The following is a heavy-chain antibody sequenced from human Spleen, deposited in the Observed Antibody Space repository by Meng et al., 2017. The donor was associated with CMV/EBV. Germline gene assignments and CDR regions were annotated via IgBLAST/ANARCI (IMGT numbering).Heavy chain of an antibody. D-gene: IGHD1-26*01. CDR3: AKDSSGSSEGVVDY. Sequence: ASGFTFSSYAMTWVRQAPGKGLEWVSVISGSGKSTYYADSVKGRFTVSRDNSKKTLYLQMNSLRAEDTAVYYCAKDSSGSSEGVVDYWGQGTLVTVSS. V-gene: IGHV3-23*01. J-gene: IGHJ4*02. CDR1: GFTFSSYA. CDR2: ISGSGKST.